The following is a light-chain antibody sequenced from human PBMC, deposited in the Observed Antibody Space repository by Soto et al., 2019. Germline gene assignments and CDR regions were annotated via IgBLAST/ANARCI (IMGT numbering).Light chain of an antibody. J-gene: IGKJ5*01. CDR3: KHSGCLLIA. Sequence: VSLSPKKSATISCGASRSGSSNYVAWYQQKPGRAPSLLIHDASNMATGIPARFSGSGSGTDFTLTISCLQAEDCVRYCSKHSGCLLIASGQGT. V-gene: IGKV3D-20*01. CDR1: RSGSSNY. CDR2: DAS.